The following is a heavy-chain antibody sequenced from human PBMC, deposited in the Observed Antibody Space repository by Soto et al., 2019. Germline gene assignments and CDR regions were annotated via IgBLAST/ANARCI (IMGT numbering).Heavy chain of an antibody. D-gene: IGHD3-10*01. CDR3: ARQGYGSGHKWLDS. CDR2: IYYSGNT. CDR1: DYSISNGYY. J-gene: IGHJ4*02. V-gene: IGHV4-38-2*01. Sequence: LPLTCAVSDYSISNGYYWGWIRQPPGKGLEWIGSIYYSGNTYYNPSLKSRVTISVDTPKNRFSLKLNSVTAANTAVYYCARQGYGSGHKWLDSWGQGTLVTVSS.